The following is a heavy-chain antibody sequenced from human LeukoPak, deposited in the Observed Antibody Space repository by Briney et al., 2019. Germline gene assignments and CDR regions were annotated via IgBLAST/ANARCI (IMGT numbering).Heavy chain of an antibody. J-gene: IGHJ4*02. V-gene: IGHV1-46*01. CDR2: INPSGGST. CDR1: GYTFTSYY. CDR3: ATVDNWNYGTLGR. D-gene: IGHD1-7*01. Sequence: ASVKVSCKASGYTFTSYYMHWVRQAPGQGLEWMGIINPSGGSTSYAQKFQGRVTMTEDTSTDTAYMELSSLRSEDTAVYYCATVDNWNYGTLGRWGQGTLVTVSS.